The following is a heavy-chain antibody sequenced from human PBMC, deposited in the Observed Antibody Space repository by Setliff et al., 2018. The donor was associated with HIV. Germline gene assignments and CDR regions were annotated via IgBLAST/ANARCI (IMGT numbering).Heavy chain of an antibody. CDR2: VTHSGST. D-gene: IGHD3-22*01. CDR3: ARPYYESSDYSWVDVFDI. J-gene: IGHJ3*02. Sequence: SSETLSLTCAVYDGSFSGYYWSWMRQPPGKGLEWIGEVTHSGSTHYNPSLKSRVAITVVTFSNQFSLALRPVTAADTAVYYCARPYYESSDYSWVDVFDIWGQGIMVTVSS. V-gene: IGHV4-34*01. CDR1: DGSFSGYY.